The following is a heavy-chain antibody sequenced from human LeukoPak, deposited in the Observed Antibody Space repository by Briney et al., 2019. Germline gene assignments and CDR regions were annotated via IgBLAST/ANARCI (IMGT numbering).Heavy chain of an antibody. J-gene: IGHJ3*02. D-gene: IGHD6-13*01. CDR1: GYTFTDYY. CDR3: ATQLMQQQLVPDAFGI. V-gene: IGHV1-69-2*01. Sequence: ASVKISCKVSGYTFTDYYIHWVQQAPGKGLEWMGLIDPEDGETIYAEKFQGRVTITADTSTDTAYMELSSLRSEDTAVYYCATQLMQQQLVPDAFGIWGQGTMVTVSS. CDR2: IDPEDGET.